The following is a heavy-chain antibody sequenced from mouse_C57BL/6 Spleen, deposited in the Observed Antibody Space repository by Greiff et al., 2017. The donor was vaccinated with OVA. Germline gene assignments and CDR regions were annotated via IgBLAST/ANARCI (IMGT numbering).Heavy chain of an antibody. J-gene: IGHJ4*01. V-gene: IGHV1-69*01. D-gene: IGHD1-1*01. CDR3: ARVATYMDY. CDR1: GYTFTSYW. Sequence: QVQLQQPGAELVMPGASVKLSCKASGYTFTSYWMHWVKQRPGQGLEWIGEIDPSDSYTNYNQKFKGKTTLTVDKSSSTAYMKLSSLTSEDSAVYYCARVATYMDYWGQGTSVTVSS. CDR2: IDPSDSYT.